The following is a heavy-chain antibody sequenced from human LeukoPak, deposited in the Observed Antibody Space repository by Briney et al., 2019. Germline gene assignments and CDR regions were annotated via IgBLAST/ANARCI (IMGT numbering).Heavy chain of an antibody. CDR3: ATHAPGTYYYYGMDV. J-gene: IGHJ6*02. V-gene: IGHV1-69*13. CDR1: GGTLSSYA. D-gene: IGHD1-26*01. Sequence: GASVKVSCKASGGTLSSYAISWVRQAPGQGLEWMGGIIPIFGTANYAQKFQGRVTITADESTSTAYMELSSLRSEDTAVYYCATHAPGTYYYYGMDVWGQGTTVTVSS. CDR2: IIPIFGTA.